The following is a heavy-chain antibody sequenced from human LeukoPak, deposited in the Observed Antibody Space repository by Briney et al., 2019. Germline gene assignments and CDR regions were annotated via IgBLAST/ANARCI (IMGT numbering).Heavy chain of an antibody. CDR2: IYYSGST. J-gene: IGHJ4*02. CDR3: ARGGSGYYGSDY. Sequence: PSETLSLTCTVSGGSISSSSYYWGWIRQPPGKGLEWIGSIYYSGSTNYNPSLKSRVTISVDTSKNQFSLKLSSVTAADTAVYYCARGGSGYYGSDYWGQGTLVTVSS. CDR1: GGSISSSSYY. V-gene: IGHV4-39*07. D-gene: IGHD3-10*01.